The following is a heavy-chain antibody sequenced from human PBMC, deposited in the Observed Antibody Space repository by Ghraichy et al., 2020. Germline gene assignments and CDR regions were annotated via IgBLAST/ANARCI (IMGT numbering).Heavy chain of an antibody. CDR1: GFTFSSHW. CDR2: IKQDESEK. J-gene: IGHJ4*02. Sequence: GGSLRLSCAASGFTFSSHWMSWVRQAPGKGLEWVANIKQDESEKYYVDSVKGRFTISRDNAKNSLYLQMNSLRVEDTAVYYCARAGEYYYDSRGYYTYWGQGTLVTVSS. D-gene: IGHD3-22*01. CDR3: ARAGEYYYDSRGYYTY. V-gene: IGHV3-7*01.